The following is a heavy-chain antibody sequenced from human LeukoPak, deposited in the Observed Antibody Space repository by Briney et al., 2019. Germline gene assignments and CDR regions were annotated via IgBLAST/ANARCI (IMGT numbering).Heavy chain of an antibody. CDR1: GFTFSSYW. Sequence: GGSLRLSCAASGFTFSSYWMSWVRQAPGKGLEWVANMKTDGSEEYYVDSVKGRFTISRDNAENSLYLQMNSLRAEDTAVYYCANSGWTLRDYWGQGTLVTVS. J-gene: IGHJ4*02. CDR3: ANSGWTLRDY. D-gene: IGHD6-19*01. CDR2: MKTDGSEE. V-gene: IGHV3-7*01.